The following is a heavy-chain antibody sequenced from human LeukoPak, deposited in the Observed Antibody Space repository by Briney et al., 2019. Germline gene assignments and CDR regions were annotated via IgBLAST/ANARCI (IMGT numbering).Heavy chain of an antibody. CDR2: ISSSSSTI. CDR1: GFTFRSYS. D-gene: IGHD3-10*01. CDR3: ARDGMVRGVIIWDAFDI. J-gene: IGHJ3*02. Sequence: GGSLRLSCAASGFTFRSYSMNWVRQAPGKGLEWVSYISSSSSTIYYADSVKGRFTISRDNAKNSLYLQMKSLRDEDTAVYYCARDGMVRGVIIWDAFDIWGQGTMVTVSS. V-gene: IGHV3-48*02.